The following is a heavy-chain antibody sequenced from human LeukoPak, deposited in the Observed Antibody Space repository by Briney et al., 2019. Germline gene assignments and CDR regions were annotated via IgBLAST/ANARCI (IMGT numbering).Heavy chain of an antibody. V-gene: IGHV1-46*01. Sequence: ASVKVSCKASGYTFTSYYMHWVRQAPGQGLEWMGIINPTGGSTSYAQKFQGRVTLTRDTSTTTVYMELYSLRSEDTAVYYCARGRAYDSSGYDPLDHRGQGTLVTVSS. CDR1: GYTFTSYY. J-gene: IGHJ4*02. CDR2: INPTGGST. CDR3: ARGRAYDSSGYDPLDH. D-gene: IGHD3-22*01.